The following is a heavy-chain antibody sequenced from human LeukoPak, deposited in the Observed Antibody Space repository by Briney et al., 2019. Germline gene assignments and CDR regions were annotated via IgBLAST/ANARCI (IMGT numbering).Heavy chain of an antibody. V-gene: IGHV3-7*01. CDR1: GFIFSDFS. CDR3: ARPRGCGTSRCNNFDY. CDR2: MNEHGSEI. D-gene: IGHD2-21*01. Sequence: GGSLRLSCAVSGFIFSDFSMSWVRQAPGKGLEYVAKMNEHGSEIFYVESVKGRFTISRDNAKNSLYLQLNRLRAEDTAVYYCARPRGCGTSRCNNFDYWGQGTLVTVSS. J-gene: IGHJ4*02.